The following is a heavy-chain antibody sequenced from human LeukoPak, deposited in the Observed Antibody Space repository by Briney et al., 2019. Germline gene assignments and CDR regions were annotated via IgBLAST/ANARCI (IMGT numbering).Heavy chain of an antibody. CDR1: GGSISSGSYY. D-gene: IGHD3-22*01. CDR2: IYHSGST. CDR3: AGCRGSITMIPWH. Sequence: PSQTLSLTCTVSGGSISSGSYYWSWIRQPPGKGLEWIGYIYHSGSTYYNPSLKSRVTISVDRSKNQFSLKLSSVTAADTAVYYCAGCRGSITMIPWHWGQGTLVTVSS. V-gene: IGHV4-30-2*01. J-gene: IGHJ1*01.